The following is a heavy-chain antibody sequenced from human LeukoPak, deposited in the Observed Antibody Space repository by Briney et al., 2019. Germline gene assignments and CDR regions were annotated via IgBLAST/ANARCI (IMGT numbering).Heavy chain of an antibody. J-gene: IGHJ4*02. Sequence: SGGSLRLSCSASGFTFSSYTMHWVRQAPGKGLEWVAVISYDGSNKYYADSVKGRFTISRDNSKNTLYLQMNSLRAEDTAVYYCARARDRSSWYGYFDYWGQGTLVTVSS. CDR1: GFTFSSYT. V-gene: IGHV3-30-3*01. CDR3: ARARDRSSWYGYFDY. D-gene: IGHD6-13*01. CDR2: ISYDGSNK.